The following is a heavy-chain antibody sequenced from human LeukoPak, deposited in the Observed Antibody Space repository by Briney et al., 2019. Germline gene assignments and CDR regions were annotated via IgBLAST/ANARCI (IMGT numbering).Heavy chain of an antibody. CDR3: ATQSSTSSHWFGP. Sequence: SETLSLTCAVYGGSFSGYYWSWIRQPPGKGLEWIGEINHSGSTNYNPSLKSRVTISVDTSKNQFSLKLSSVTAADTAVYYCATQSSTSSHWFGPWGQGTLVTVSS. CDR2: INHSGST. CDR1: GGSFSGYY. V-gene: IGHV4-34*01. D-gene: IGHD2-2*01. J-gene: IGHJ5*02.